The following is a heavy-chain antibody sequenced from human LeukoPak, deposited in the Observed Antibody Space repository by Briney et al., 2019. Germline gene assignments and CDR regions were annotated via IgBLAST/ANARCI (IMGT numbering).Heavy chain of an antibody. CDR1: GFTFSSYS. V-gene: IGHV3-48*04. D-gene: IGHD5-18*01. J-gene: IGHJ6*02. CDR2: ISSSSSTI. Sequence: GGSLRLSCAASGFTFSSYSMNWVRQAPGKGLEWVSYISSSSSTIYYADSVKGRFTISRDNAKNSLYLQMNSLRAEDTALYYCAKGLFVGPSGGYSYGYKSYYYYGMDVWGQGTTVTVSS. CDR3: AKGLFVGPSGGYSYGYKSYYYYGMDV.